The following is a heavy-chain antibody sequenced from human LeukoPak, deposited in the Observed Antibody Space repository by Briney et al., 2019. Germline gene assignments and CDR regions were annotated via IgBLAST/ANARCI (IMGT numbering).Heavy chain of an antibody. D-gene: IGHD3-9*01. Sequence: GSSVKVSCKASGGTFSSYAISWVRQAPGQGLEWMGGIIPIFGTANYAQKFQGRVTITADESTSTAYMELSSLRSEDTAVYYCARARSALEYYDILTGRRILDYWGQGTLVTVSS. CDR1: GGTFSSYA. CDR3: ARARSALEYYDILTGRRILDY. J-gene: IGHJ4*02. V-gene: IGHV1-69*01. CDR2: IIPIFGTA.